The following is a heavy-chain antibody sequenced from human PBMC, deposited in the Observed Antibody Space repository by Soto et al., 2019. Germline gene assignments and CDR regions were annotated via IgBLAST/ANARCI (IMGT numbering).Heavy chain of an antibody. D-gene: IGHD1-1*01. V-gene: IGHV3-23*01. CDR1: GFTFSSYA. CDR2: ISGSGDSK. CDR3: AKETAGKT. J-gene: IGHJ4*02. Sequence: HPGGSLRLSCEASGFTFSSYAMSWVRQAPGKGLEWVSGISGSGDSKHYAGSVKGRFTISRDNSKNTLYLQMNSLRAEDTALYYCAKETAGKTWGQGTLVTVSS.